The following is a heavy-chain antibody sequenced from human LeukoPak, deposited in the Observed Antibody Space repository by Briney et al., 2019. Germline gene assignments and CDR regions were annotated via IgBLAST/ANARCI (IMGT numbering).Heavy chain of an antibody. V-gene: IGHV4-34*01. Sequence: PSETLSLTCAVYGGSSSGYYWSWIRQPPGKGLEWIGEINHSGSTNYNPSLKSRVTISVDTSKNQFSLKLSSVTAADTAVYYCARGGYYDSSGYYPFDYWGQGTLVTVSS. D-gene: IGHD3-22*01. CDR1: GGSSSGYY. CDR2: INHSGST. J-gene: IGHJ4*02. CDR3: ARGGYYDSSGYYPFDY.